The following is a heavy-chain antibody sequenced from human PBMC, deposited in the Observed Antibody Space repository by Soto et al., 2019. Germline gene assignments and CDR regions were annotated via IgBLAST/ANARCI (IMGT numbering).Heavy chain of an antibody. J-gene: IGHJ5*02. CDR2: LNPTDGTT. CDR1: GFTFTNYY. Sequence: QVQLVQSGTEVKKPGASMKISCKASGFTFTNYYMHWVRQAPGQGLEWMGILNPTDGTTTYAEKFRGRVTMTRDTPTSTVYLELSSLTSEDTAVFYCARAPPNDGWFDPWGQGTLVIVSS. D-gene: IGHD1-1*01. V-gene: IGHV1-46*01. CDR3: ARAPPNDGWFDP.